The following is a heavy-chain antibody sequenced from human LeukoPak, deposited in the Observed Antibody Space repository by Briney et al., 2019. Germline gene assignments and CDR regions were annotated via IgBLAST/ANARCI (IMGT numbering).Heavy chain of an antibody. D-gene: IGHD4-17*01. CDR2: INPNSGGT. CDR3: ARERLRYFDY. V-gene: IGHV1-2*02. J-gene: IGHJ4*02. Sequence: GASVKVSCKASGSTFTDYYMHWVRQAPGQGLEWMGWINPNSGGTNFAQKFQGRVTMTRDTSISTAYMELNRLRSDDTAVYYCARERLRYFDYWGQGTLVTVSS. CDR1: GSTFTDYY.